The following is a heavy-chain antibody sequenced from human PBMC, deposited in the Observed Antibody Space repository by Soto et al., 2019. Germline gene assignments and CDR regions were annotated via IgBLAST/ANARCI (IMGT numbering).Heavy chain of an antibody. V-gene: IGHV1-46*01. J-gene: IGHJ4*02. D-gene: IGHD6-13*01. Sequence: EASVKVSCKASGYTLTNYYMHWVRRAPGQGLEWMGIINPSGGSTSYAQKFQGRVTMTRDTSTSTVYMELSSLRSEDTAVYYCARGIAAAGYFDYWGQGTLVTVSS. CDR2: INPSGGST. CDR1: GYTLTNYY. CDR3: ARGIAAAGYFDY.